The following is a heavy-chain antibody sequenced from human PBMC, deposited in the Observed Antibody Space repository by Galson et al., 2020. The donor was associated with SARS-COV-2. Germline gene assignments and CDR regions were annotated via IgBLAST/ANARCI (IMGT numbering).Heavy chain of an antibody. CDR1: GFTFISYT. CDR3: ARAGYSSGAYWYFDL. Sequence: GESLKISCAASGFTFISYTMHWVRQAPGKGLESVAVISYDGTNKYYADSVKGRFTVSRDNSKNTLYLQMHSLRAEDTFVYYCARAGYSSGAYWYFDLWGRGTLVTVSS. D-gene: IGHD6-19*01. CDR2: ISYDGTNK. J-gene: IGHJ2*01. V-gene: IGHV3-30*04.